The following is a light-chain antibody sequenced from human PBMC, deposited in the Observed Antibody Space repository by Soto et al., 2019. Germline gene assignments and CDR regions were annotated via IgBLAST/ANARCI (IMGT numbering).Light chain of an antibody. CDR2: EGS. CDR3: RSYAGSTTVL. J-gene: IGLJ2*01. Sequence: QSALTQPASVSGSPGQSISISCTGTTNDVGNFNFVSWYQQHPGKAPKLILFEGSKRPSGVSNRFSGSKSGNTASLTISGLQAEDEADYYCRSYAGSTTVLFGGGTKLTVL. V-gene: IGLV2-23*01. CDR1: TNDVGNFNF.